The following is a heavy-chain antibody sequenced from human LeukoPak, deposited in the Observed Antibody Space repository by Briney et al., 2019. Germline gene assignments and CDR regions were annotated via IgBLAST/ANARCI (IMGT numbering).Heavy chain of an antibody. V-gene: IGHV3-30*02. Sequence: GGSLRLSCAASGFTFSDFYMTWVRQAPGKGLEWVAFIRYDGSNKYYADSVKGRFTISRDNSKNTLYLQMNSLRAEDTAVYYCAKDAGYYFDYWGQGTLVTVSS. J-gene: IGHJ4*02. CDR3: AKDAGYYFDY. CDR2: IRYDGSNK. CDR1: GFTFSDFY.